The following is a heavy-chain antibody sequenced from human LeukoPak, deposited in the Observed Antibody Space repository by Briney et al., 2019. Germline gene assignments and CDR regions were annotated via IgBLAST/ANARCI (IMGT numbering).Heavy chain of an antibody. J-gene: IGHJ3*02. V-gene: IGHV4-34*01. Sequence: PSETLSLTCAVYGGSFSGYYWSWIRQPPGKGLEWIGEINHSGSTNYNPSPKSRVTISVDTSKNQFSLKLSSVTAADTAVYYCARLHDPLNAFDIWGQGTMVTVSS. CDR1: GGSFSGYY. CDR2: INHSGST. CDR3: ARLHDPLNAFDI.